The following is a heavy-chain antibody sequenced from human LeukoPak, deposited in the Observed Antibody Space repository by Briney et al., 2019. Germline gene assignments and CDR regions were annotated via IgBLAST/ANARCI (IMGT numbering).Heavy chain of an antibody. CDR1: GFTFRNYW. Sequence: GGSLRLSCTASGFTFRNYWMHWVRQGPGKGLVWVSRINTDGSYTTCADSVKGRFTISRDNAKDTLYLQMNSLRAEDTAVYYCARDFPGSSGWWYYYYYGMDVWGQGTTVTVSS. J-gene: IGHJ6*02. CDR2: INTDGSYT. D-gene: IGHD6-19*01. CDR3: ARDFPGSSGWWYYYYYGMDV. V-gene: IGHV3-74*01.